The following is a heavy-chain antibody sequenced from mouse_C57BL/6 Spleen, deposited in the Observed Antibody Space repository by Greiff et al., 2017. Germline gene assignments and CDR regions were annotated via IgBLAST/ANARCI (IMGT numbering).Heavy chain of an antibody. CDR2: IDPSDSYT. J-gene: IGHJ4*01. D-gene: IGHD1-1*01. Sequence: QVQLQQPGAELVKPGASVKLSCKASGYTFTSYWMQWVKQRPGQGLEWIGEIDPSDSYTNYNQKFKGKATLTVDTSSSTAYMQLSSLTSEDSAVYYCARNYGSSYVDAMDYWGQGTSVTVSS. CDR3: ARNYGSSYVDAMDY. CDR1: GYTFTSYW. V-gene: IGHV1-50*01.